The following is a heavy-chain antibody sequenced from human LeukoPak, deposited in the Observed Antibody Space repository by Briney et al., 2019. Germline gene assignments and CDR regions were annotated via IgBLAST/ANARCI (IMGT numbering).Heavy chain of an antibody. CDR3: ARTLASYYDFWSGYYSDSWFGP. D-gene: IGHD3-3*01. CDR1: GYTFTGYY. CDR2: INPNSGGT. Sequence: GASVKVSCKASGYTFTGYYMHWVRQAPGQGLEGMGWINPNSGGTNYAQKFQGRVTMTSHTSISTAYMELSRLRSDDTAVYYCARTLASYYDFWSGYYSDSWFGPWGQGTLVTVSS. V-gene: IGHV1-2*02. J-gene: IGHJ5*02.